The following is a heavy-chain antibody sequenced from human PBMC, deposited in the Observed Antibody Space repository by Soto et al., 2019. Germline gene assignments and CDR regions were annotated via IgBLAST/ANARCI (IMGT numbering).Heavy chain of an antibody. D-gene: IGHD6-19*01. CDR1: GDSISGYY. J-gene: IGHJ4*02. Sequence: PSETLSLTCTVSGDSISGYYWNWTRQPAGKGLEWIGRIYASGSTISNRSLRSRVALSVDTSKNQFSLNLNSVTAADTAMYYCARSGYSSAWYTAFDSWSQGTLVTVSS. CDR2: IYASGST. V-gene: IGHV4-4*07. CDR3: ARSGYSSAWYTAFDS.